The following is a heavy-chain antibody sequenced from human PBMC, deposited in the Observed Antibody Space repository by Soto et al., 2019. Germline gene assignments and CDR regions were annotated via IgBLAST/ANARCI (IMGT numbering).Heavy chain of an antibody. CDR3: ARELWFGELPRGWFDP. CDR1: GCSISSYY. J-gene: IGHJ5*02. D-gene: IGHD3-10*01. Sequence: SETLSLTCTVSGCSISSYYWSWIRQPPGKGLEWIGYIYYSGSTNYNPSLKSRVTISVDTSKNQFSLKLSSVTAADTAVYYCARELWFGELPRGWFDPWGQGTLVTVSS. V-gene: IGHV4-59*01. CDR2: IYYSGST.